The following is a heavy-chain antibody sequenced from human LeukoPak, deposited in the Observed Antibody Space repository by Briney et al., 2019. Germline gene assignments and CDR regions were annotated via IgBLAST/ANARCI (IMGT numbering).Heavy chain of an antibody. V-gene: IGHV3-48*03. J-gene: IGHJ3*02. Sequence: GGSLRLSCAASGFAFSGYEMSWVRQAPGRGLEWVSYISTSGSTIYYADSVKGRFTISRDDAKSSLYLQMNSLRAEDTAVYYCARETTTYNAFEIWGQGTMVTVSS. D-gene: IGHD4-17*01. CDR2: ISTSGSTI. CDR3: ARETTTYNAFEI. CDR1: GFAFSGYE.